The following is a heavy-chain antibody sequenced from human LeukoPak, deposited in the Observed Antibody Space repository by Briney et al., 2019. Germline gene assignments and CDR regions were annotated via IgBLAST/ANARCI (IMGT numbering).Heavy chain of an antibody. CDR1: GFTVSSNY. D-gene: IGHD2-15*01. Sequence: TGGSLRLSCAASGFTVSSNYMSWVRQAPGKGLEWVSVIYSGGSTYYADSVKGRFTIARDNSNNTLYLQMNSLRAEATAVYYCARDSSVVVAATIEYYMDVWGKGTTVTISS. CDR3: ARDSSVVVAATIEYYMDV. V-gene: IGHV3-66*01. J-gene: IGHJ6*03. CDR2: IYSGGST.